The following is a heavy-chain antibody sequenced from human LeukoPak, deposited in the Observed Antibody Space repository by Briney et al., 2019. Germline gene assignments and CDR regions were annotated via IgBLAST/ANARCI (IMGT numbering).Heavy chain of an antibody. CDR3: ATSNYVAAALGYFDY. D-gene: IGHD6-13*01. Sequence: EASVKVSCKASGYTFTSYYMHWVRQAPGQGLEWMGIINPSGGSTSCAQKLQGRVTMTTDTSTSTAYMELRSLRSDDTAVYYCATSNYVAAALGYFDYWGQGTLVTVSS. CDR1: GYTFTSYY. J-gene: IGHJ4*02. CDR2: INPSGGST. V-gene: IGHV1-46*01.